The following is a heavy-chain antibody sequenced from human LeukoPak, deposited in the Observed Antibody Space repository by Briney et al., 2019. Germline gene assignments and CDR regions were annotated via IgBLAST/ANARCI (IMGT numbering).Heavy chain of an antibody. V-gene: IGHV1-2*02. CDR3: ARVPSMIRGVVNYGMDL. D-gene: IGHD3-10*01. CDR2: INPNSCDT. CDR1: GYTFTGYH. J-gene: IGHJ6*02. Sequence: ASVKVSCKASGYTFTGYHIHWVRQAPGQGLEWMGWINPNSCDTKYTQRFQGRATITRDTSINTAYMELRRLTSDDTAVYYCARVPSMIRGVVNYGMDLWGQGTTVTVSS.